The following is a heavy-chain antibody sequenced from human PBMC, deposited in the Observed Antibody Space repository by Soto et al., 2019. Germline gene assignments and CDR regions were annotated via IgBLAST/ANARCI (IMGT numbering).Heavy chain of an antibody. CDR2: IYPGDSDT. Sequence: PGESLKISCKGSGYSFTSYWIGWVRQMPGKGLEWMGIIYPGDSDTRYSPSFQGQVTISADKSISTAYLQWSSLKASDTAMYYCARRKSITGTHYYYGMDVWGQGTKVTVSS. J-gene: IGHJ6*02. V-gene: IGHV5-51*01. CDR3: ARRKSITGTHYYYGMDV. D-gene: IGHD1-20*01. CDR1: GYSFTSYW.